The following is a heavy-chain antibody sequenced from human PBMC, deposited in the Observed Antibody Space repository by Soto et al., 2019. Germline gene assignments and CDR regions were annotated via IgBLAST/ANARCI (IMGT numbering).Heavy chain of an antibody. J-gene: IGHJ5*02. CDR1: GGSISSGGYA. CDR2: IYHSGYT. D-gene: IGHD1-7*01. V-gene: IGHV4-30-2*01. Sequence: QLQLQESGSGLVKPSQTVSLTCAVSGGSISSGGYAWNWIRQPPGKGLEWIGYIYHSGYTSYNPSLQSRVTISVDKSKNQFSLKLSFVTAADTAVYYCARDSLTGNYFDPWGQGTLVTVSS. CDR3: ARDSLTGNYFDP.